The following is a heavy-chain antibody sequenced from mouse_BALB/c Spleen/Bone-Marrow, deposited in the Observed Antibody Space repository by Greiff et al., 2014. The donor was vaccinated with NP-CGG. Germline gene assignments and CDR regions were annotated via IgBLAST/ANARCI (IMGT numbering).Heavy chain of an antibody. Sequence: QVQLKESGAELVKPGASVKLSCKAPGYTFTSYWMHWVKQRPGQGLEWIGEIDPSNGRTNYNEKFKNKATLTVDKSSSTAYMQLSSLTSEDSAVYYCARSTTVVVRYWYFDVWGAGTTVTVSS. CDR3: ARSTTVVVRYWYFDV. V-gene: IGHV1S81*02. J-gene: IGHJ1*01. CDR1: GYTFTSYW. CDR2: IDPSNGRT. D-gene: IGHD1-1*01.